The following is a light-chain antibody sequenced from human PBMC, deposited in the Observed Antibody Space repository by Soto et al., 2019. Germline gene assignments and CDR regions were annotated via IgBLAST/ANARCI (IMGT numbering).Light chain of an antibody. CDR2: KDS. CDR1: KLGDKY. V-gene: IGLV3-1*01. CDR3: QAWDSSTVV. J-gene: IGLJ2*01. Sequence: SYELTQSPSVSVSPGQTASITCSGDKLGDKYASWYQQKPGQSPVLVIYKDSKRPSGIPERFSGSNSGNTATLTISGTQAMDEADYYCQAWDSSTVVFGGGTKVTVL.